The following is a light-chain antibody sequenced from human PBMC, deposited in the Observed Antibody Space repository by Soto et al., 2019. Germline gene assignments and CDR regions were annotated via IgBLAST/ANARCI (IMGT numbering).Light chain of an antibody. J-gene: IGLJ3*02. CDR1: NIGSKN. CDR2: RDS. V-gene: IGLV3-9*01. Sequence: SYELTQPLSVSVALGQTARITCGGNNIGSKNVHWYQQKPGQAPVLVIYRDSNRPSGIPERFSGSNSGNTATLTISRAQAGDEADYYCCSYAGSYTWVFGGGTKVTVL. CDR3: CSYAGSYTWV.